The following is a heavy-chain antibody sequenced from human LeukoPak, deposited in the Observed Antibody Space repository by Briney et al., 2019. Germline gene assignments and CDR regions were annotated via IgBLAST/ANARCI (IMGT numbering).Heavy chain of an antibody. Sequence: SVTVSCTASGGTFSSYAISWVRQAPGQGLEWMGGIIPIFGTANYAQKFQGRVTITADESTSTAYMELSSLRSEDTAVYYCARGPVNGMVRGEKHFDYWGQGTLVTVSS. J-gene: IGHJ4*02. CDR3: ARGPVNGMVRGEKHFDY. CDR1: GGTFSSYA. V-gene: IGHV1-69*13. D-gene: IGHD3-10*01. CDR2: IIPIFGTA.